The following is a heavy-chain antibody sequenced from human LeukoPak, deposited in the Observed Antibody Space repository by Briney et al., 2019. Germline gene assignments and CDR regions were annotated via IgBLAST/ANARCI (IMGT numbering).Heavy chain of an antibody. J-gene: IGHJ3*01. CDR2: IHTSGSA. CDR1: EFTFSTYW. Sequence: GSLRLSCAASEFTFSTYWMSWVRQAPGKGLEWIGRIHTSGSANYNPSLNSRVTMSVDTSKNHFSLKLTSVTAADTALYYCARSRPLHASGSFYNVDGLDVWGLGTMVTVSS. CDR3: ARSRPLHASGSFYNVDGLDV. V-gene: IGHV4-59*10. D-gene: IGHD3-10*01.